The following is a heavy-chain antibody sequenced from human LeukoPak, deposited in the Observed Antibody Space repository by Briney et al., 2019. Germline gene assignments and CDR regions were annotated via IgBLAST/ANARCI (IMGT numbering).Heavy chain of an antibody. CDR1: GYTFTSYD. V-gene: IGHV1-8*01. D-gene: IGHD1-26*01. CDR3: ASNPIVGATSAAFDI. Sequence: GASVKVSCKASGYTFTSYDINWVRQATGQGLEWTGWMNPNSGNTGYAQKFQGRVTMTRNTSISTAYMELSSLRSEDTAVYYCASNPIVGATSAAFDIWGQGTMATVPS. J-gene: IGHJ3*02. CDR2: MNPNSGNT.